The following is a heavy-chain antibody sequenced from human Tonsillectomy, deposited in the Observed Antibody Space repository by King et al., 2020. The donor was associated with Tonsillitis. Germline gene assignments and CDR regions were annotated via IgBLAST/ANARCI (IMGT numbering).Heavy chain of an antibody. CDR3: AKANRGLYYFDY. J-gene: IGHJ4*02. CDR2: ISYVGSNK. D-gene: IGHD1-14*01. V-gene: IGHV3-30*18. Sequence: VQLVESGGGVVQPGRSLRLSCSASGFTFSSYGMHWVRQAPGKGLGGVAVISYVGSNKYSADSVKGRFTISRENSKNPLYLQMNSLRAEDTAVYYCAKANRGLYYFDYWGQGTLVTVSS. CDR1: GFTFSSYG.